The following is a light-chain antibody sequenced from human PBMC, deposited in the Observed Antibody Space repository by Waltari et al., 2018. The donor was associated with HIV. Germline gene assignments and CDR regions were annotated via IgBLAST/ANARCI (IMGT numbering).Light chain of an antibody. CDR3: QQYGRSPLT. J-gene: IGKJ4*01. V-gene: IGKV3-20*01. CDR1: QSVSSSY. CDR2: GAS. Sequence: EIVLTQFPGTLSLSPGERATLSCRASQSVSSSYLAWYQQKPGQAPRLLIYGASSRAAGIPDRYSGSGSGTDFTLTISGLEPEDFAVYYCQQYGRSPLTFGGGTKVEIK.